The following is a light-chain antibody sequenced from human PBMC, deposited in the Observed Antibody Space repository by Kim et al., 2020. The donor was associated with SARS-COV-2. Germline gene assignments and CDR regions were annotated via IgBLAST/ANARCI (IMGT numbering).Light chain of an antibody. CDR1: QSVSSY. CDR3: QQRSNWPT. CDR2: DAS. Sequence: SLSPGERAPLSGRASQSVSSYLAWYQQKPGQAPRLLIYDASNRATGIPARFSGSGSGTDFTLTISSLEPEDFAVYYCQQRSNWPTFGGGTKVDIK. V-gene: IGKV3-11*01. J-gene: IGKJ4*01.